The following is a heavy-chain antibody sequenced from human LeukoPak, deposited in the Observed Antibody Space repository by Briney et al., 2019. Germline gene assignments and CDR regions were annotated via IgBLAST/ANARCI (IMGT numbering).Heavy chain of an antibody. CDR1: GFTFSSYS. V-gene: IGHV3-48*04. Sequence: GGSLRLSCAASGFTFSSYSMNWVRQAPGKGLEWVSYISSSGSTIYYADSVKGRFTISRDNAKNSLYLQMNSLRAEDTAVYYCARGVGATDFDYWGQGTLVTVSS. CDR2: ISSSGSTI. CDR3: ARGVGATDFDY. J-gene: IGHJ4*02. D-gene: IGHD1-26*01.